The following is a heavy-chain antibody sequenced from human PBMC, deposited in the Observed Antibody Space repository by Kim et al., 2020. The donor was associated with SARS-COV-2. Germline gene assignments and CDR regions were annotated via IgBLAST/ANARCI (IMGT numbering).Heavy chain of an antibody. J-gene: IGHJ4*02. D-gene: IGHD3-10*01. CDR3: ARDWGRVRGFIIFYF. Sequence: GGSLRLSCAASGFTFRTYGMTWVRQAPGKGLEWVSYISSDSSNIKYADSVKGRFTISRDNGKDSLYLQMNSLGDDDTAVYYCARDWGRVRGFIIFYFWGQGTLVTVTS. CDR1: GFTFRTYG. V-gene: IGHV3-48*02. CDR2: ISSDSSNI.